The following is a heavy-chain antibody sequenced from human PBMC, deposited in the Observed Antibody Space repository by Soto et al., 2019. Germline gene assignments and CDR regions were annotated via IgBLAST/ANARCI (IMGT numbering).Heavy chain of an antibody. J-gene: IGHJ6*02. Sequence: SVKVSCKASGGTFSSYAISWVLQAPGQGLEWMGGVIPIFGTANYAQKFQGRVTITADESTSTAYMELSSLRSEDTAVYYCARQLGQLLGPYYYYYYGMDVWGQGTTVTVSS. CDR1: GGTFSSYA. CDR2: VIPIFGTA. V-gene: IGHV1-69*13. CDR3: ARQLGQLLGPYYYYYYGMDV. D-gene: IGHD2-2*01.